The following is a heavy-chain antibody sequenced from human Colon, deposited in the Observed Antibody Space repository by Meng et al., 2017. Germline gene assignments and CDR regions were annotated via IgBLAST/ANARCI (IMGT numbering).Heavy chain of an antibody. D-gene: IGHD2-21*02. CDR2: IKSKSDGGTT. CDR1: GFTFRKAW. J-gene: IGHJ3*01. CDR3: TTEIQNVAVTAIDPRDAFGF. V-gene: IGHV3-15*01. Sequence: GESLKISCAASGFTFRKAWMSWVRQAPGNGLEWVGHIKSKSDGGTTDYAAPVKGRFTISRDDSKNTLYVQMNSLKTEDAAVYSCTTEIQNVAVTAIDPRDAFGFWGQGTTVTVSS.